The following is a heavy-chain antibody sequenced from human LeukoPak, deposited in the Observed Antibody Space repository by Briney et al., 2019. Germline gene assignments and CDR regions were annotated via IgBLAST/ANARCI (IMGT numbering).Heavy chain of an antibody. V-gene: IGHV3-23*01. Sequence: GGSLRLSCAASGFTFSSYSMNWVRQAPGKGLEWVSAISGSGDSTYYADSVKGRFTISRDNSKNTVYLQMNSLRAEDTAVYYCARPQTYYYGSGSYYDYWGQGTLVTVSS. CDR3: ARPQTYYYGSGSYYDY. J-gene: IGHJ4*02. CDR2: ISGSGDST. D-gene: IGHD3-10*01. CDR1: GFTFSSYS.